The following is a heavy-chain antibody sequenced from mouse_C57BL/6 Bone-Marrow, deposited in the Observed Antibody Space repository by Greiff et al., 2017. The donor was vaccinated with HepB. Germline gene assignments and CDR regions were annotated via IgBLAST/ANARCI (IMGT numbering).Heavy chain of an antibody. Sequence: DVMLVESGGGLVKPGGSLKLSCAASGFTFSDYGMHWVRQAPEKGLEWVAYISSGSSTIYYADTVKGRFTISRDNATNTLFLQMTSLRSEDTAMYYCARLICGPGDAMDYWGQGTSVTVSS. CDR2: ISSGSSTI. CDR1: GFTFSDYG. D-gene: IGHD2-4*01. V-gene: IGHV5-17*01. CDR3: ARLICGPGDAMDY. J-gene: IGHJ4*01.